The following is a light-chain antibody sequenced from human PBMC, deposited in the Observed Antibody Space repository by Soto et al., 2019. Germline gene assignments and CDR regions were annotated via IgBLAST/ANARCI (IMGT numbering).Light chain of an antibody. CDR2: EGI. J-gene: IGLJ1*01. Sequence: QSVLTQPASVSGSPGQSITISCTGTSSTVGGFNVVSWYQQHPGKAPKVIIYEGIKRPSGVSNRFSGSNSGSTASLTISGLQAEDKADYYCCSYVGATTYVFGTGTKVTVL. CDR1: SSTVGGFNV. V-gene: IGLV2-23*01. CDR3: CSYVGATTYV.